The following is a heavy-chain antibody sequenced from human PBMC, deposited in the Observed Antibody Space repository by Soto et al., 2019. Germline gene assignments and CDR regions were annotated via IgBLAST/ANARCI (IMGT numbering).Heavy chain of an antibody. J-gene: IGHJ6*04. D-gene: IGHD3-10*01. Sequence: EVQLVESGGGLVQPGGSLRLSCAASGFTLSGRSMHWVRQAPGKGLVWVSGIDNAGTDSTYADSVKGRFTSSRDNAKNTLYLQMNSLRVEDTAVYYCARGCFGPDVWGKGTTVTVSP. CDR3: ARGCFGPDV. CDR1: GFTLSGRS. V-gene: IGHV3-74*01. CDR2: IDNAGTDS.